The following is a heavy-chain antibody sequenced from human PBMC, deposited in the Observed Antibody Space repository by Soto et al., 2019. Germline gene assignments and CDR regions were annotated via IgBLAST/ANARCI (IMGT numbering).Heavy chain of an antibody. Sequence: VGSLRLSCAGSGFTFSTYWMTWVRQAPGKGLEWVANIKEDGSERYYVDSVKGRFTISRDNSKNTLYLQMNSLRAEDTAVFYCARDPTLLIAVAGTFDYWGQGTLVTVSS. D-gene: IGHD6-19*01. CDR3: ARDPTLLIAVAGTFDY. J-gene: IGHJ4*02. CDR2: IKEDGSER. CDR1: GFTFSTYW. V-gene: IGHV3-7*01.